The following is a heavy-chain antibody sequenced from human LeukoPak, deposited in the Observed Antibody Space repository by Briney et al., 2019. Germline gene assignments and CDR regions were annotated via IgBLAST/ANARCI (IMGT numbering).Heavy chain of an antibody. V-gene: IGHV1-2*04. Sequence: ASVKVSCKASGYTLTAYYMHWVRQAPGQGLEWMGWINPNSGGTNYAQKFQGWVTMTRDTSINTAYMELSRLKSDDTAVYYCAGGARPYAFDIWGQGTMVTVSS. CDR1: GYTLTAYY. CDR3: AGGARPYAFDI. J-gene: IGHJ3*02. D-gene: IGHD3-10*01. CDR2: INPNSGGT.